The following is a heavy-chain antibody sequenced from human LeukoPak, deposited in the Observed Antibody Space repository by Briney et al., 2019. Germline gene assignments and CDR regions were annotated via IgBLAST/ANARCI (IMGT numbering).Heavy chain of an antibody. D-gene: IGHD3-22*01. J-gene: IGHJ4*02. CDR1: GFTFSSYA. V-gene: IGHV3-30-3*01. CDR3: ARGRPITMIVVGAAGGYFDY. Sequence: PGGSLRLSCAASGFTFSSYAMHWVRQAPGKGLEWVAVISYDGSNKYYADSVKGRFTISRDNSKNTLYLQMNSLRAEDTAVYYCARGRPITMIVVGAAGGYFDYWGQGTLVTVSS. CDR2: ISYDGSNK.